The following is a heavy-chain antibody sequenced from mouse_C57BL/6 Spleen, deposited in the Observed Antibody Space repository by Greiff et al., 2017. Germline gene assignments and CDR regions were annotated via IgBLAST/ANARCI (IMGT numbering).Heavy chain of an antibody. J-gene: IGHJ1*03. D-gene: IGHD4-1*01. CDR3: ASGTGYFDV. CDR1: GYTFTDYN. CDR2: INPNNGGT. Sequence: VQLQQSGPELVKPGASVTMSCKASGYTFTDYNMHWVKQSHGQSLEWIGYINPNNGGTSYNQKFKGKATLTVNKSSSTAYMELRSLTSEDSAVYYCASGTGYFDVWGTGTTVTVSS. V-gene: IGHV1-22*01.